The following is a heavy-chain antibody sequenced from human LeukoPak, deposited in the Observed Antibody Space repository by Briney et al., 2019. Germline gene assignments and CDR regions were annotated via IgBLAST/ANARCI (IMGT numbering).Heavy chain of an antibody. V-gene: IGHV1-2*02. CDR1: GYTFTGYY. D-gene: IGHD4-23*01. Sequence: PQASVKVSRKASGYTFTGYYLHWMRQAPGQGPEWMGWIDPNSGATNYEQRFQGRVSLTRETSISTAYMELTSLRPDDTAVYYCARSHGGNSFDNWGQGTLVTVSS. CDR2: IDPNSGAT. CDR3: ARSHGGNSFDN. J-gene: IGHJ4*02.